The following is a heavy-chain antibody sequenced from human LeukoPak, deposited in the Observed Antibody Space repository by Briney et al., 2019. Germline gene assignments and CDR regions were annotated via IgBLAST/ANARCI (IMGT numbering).Heavy chain of an antibody. CDR3: ARDPDPYSSGGGGPDS. V-gene: IGHV4-34*01. Sequence: SETLSLTCAVYGGPFSGYYWSWIRQPPGKGLEWIGEINHSGSTNYNPSLKSRVTISVDTSKNQFSLKLSSVTAADTAVYYCARDPDPYSSGGGGPDSWGQGTLVTVSS. D-gene: IGHD6-19*01. CDR2: INHSGST. CDR1: GGPFSGYY. J-gene: IGHJ5*01.